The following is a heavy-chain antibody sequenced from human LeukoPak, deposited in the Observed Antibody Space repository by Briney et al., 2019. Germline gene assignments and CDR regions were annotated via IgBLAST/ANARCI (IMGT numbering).Heavy chain of an antibody. J-gene: IGHJ5*02. D-gene: IGHD3-10*01. CDR3: ARLRRGHGSGSFNIWGGP. Sequence: ASVKVSYKASGYTFTGYYMNWVRQAPGQGLEWMGWINPNSGGTNYAQKFQGRVTMTRDTSISTAYMELSRRRSDDTAVYYGARLRRGHGSGSFNIWGGPGEQGNVVSVST. CDR1: GYTFTGYY. CDR2: INPNSGGT. V-gene: IGHV1-2*02.